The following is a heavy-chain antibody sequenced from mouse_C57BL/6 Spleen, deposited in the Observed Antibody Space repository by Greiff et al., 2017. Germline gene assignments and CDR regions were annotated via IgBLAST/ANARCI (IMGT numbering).Heavy chain of an antibody. CDR1: GFTFSDFY. J-gene: IGHJ4*01. V-gene: IGHV7-1*01. D-gene: IGHD1-1*01. CDR3: ARDDYYGSSAKAMDY. Sequence: EVKVVESGGGLVQSGRSLRLSCATSGFTFSDFYMEWVRQAPGKGLEWIAASRNKANDYTKEYSATVKGRFIVSRDTSQSILYLQMNALRAEDTAIYYCARDDYYGSSAKAMDYWGQGTSVTVSS. CDR2: SRNKANDYTK.